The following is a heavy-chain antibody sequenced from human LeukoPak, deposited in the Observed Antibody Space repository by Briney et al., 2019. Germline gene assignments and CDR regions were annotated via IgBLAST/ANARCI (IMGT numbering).Heavy chain of an antibody. CDR2: ISYDGSNK. D-gene: IGHD6-13*01. CDR1: GFTFSSFA. V-gene: IGHV3-30*04. CDR3: AREGFSRGYYYYYYMDV. J-gene: IGHJ6*03. Sequence: SGGSLRLSCAASGFTFSSFAMRWVRQAPGKGLEYVALISYDGSNKYYADSLKVRSTISRDNSKNTLYLQMNSLRAEDTAVYYCAREGFSRGYYYYYYMDVWGKGTTVTVSS.